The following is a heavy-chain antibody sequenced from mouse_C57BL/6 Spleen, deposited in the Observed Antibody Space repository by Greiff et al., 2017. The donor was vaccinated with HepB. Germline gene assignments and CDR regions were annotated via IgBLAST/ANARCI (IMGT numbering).Heavy chain of an antibody. D-gene: IGHD4-1*01. CDR2: IDPETGGT. J-gene: IGHJ2*01. V-gene: IGHV1-15*01. CDR3: TRRGLGDY. Sequence: VKVVESGAELVRPGASVTLSCKASGYTFTDYEMHWVKQTPVHGLEWIGAIDPETGGTAYNQKFKGKAILTADKSSSTAYMELRSLTSEDSAVYYCTRRGLGDYWGQGTTLTVSS. CDR1: GYTFTDYE.